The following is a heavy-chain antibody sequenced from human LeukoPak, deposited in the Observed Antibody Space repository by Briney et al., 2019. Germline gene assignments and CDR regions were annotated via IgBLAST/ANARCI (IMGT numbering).Heavy chain of an antibody. CDR3: ARVPGLDAFDI. V-gene: IGHV3-21*01. J-gene: IGHJ3*02. CDR2: ISSSSYI. Sequence: PGGSLRLSCAASGFTSSSYSMNWFGQAPGKGLEWVSSISSSSYIYYADSVKGRFAISRDNAKNSLYLQMNSLRAEDTAVYYCARVPGLDAFDIWGQGTMVTVSS. CDR1: GFTSSSYS.